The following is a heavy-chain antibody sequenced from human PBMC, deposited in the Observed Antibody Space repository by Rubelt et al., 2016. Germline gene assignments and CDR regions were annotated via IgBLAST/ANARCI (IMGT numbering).Heavy chain of an antibody. J-gene: IGHJ4*02. D-gene: IGHD3-22*01. V-gene: IGHV4-34*01. CDR2: INHSGST. Sequence: QVQLQQWGAGLLKPSETLSLTCAVYGGSFSGYYWSWIRQPPGKGLEWIGEINHSGSTNYNPSLKSRVTISVDPSKNQFSLSLSSVTAADTAVYYCACLKPTYYYDREYWGQGTLVTGSA. CDR3: ACLKPTYYYDREY. CDR1: GGSFSGYY.